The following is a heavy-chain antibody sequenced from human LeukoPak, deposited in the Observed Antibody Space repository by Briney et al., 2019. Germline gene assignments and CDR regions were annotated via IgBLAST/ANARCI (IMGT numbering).Heavy chain of an antibody. CDR3: AKEDSRVETTLAEYFQH. D-gene: IGHD3-22*01. V-gene: IGHV3-74*01. J-gene: IGHJ1*01. CDR2: INSDGTTT. CDR1: GFTFSTYW. Sequence: GGSLRLSCAASGFTFSTYWMHWVRQAPGKGLVWVSRINSDGTTTNYADSVKGRFTISRDNAKNTLYLQMNSLRAEDTAVYYCAKEDSRVETTLAEYFQHWGQGTLVTVSS.